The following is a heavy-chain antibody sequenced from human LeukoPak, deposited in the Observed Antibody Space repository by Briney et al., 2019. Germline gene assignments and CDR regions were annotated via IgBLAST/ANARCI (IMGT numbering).Heavy chain of an antibody. V-gene: IGHV3-11*06. D-gene: IGHD4-17*01. CDR3: ARVSYGDSGYFDY. CDR2: ISSSSSYT. J-gene: IGHJ4*02. CDR1: GFTFSDYY. Sequence: GGSLRLSCAASGFTFSDYYMSWIRQAPGKGLEWVSYISSSSSYTNYADSVKGRFTISRDNAKNSLYLQMNSLRAEDTAVYYCARVSYGDSGYFDYWGQGTLVTVSS.